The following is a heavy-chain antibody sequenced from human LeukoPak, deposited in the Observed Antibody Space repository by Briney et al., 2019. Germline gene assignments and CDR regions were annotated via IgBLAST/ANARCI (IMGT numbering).Heavy chain of an antibody. D-gene: IGHD6-19*01. CDR3: ARLVTCIAVAGGPDDY. Sequence: SVKVSCKASGGTFRSYAISWVRQAPGQGLEGMGRIIPILGIANYARKFQERVTITRDTSTRAAYMALSSLRTEDTAVYYCARLVTCIAVAGGPDDYWGQGTLVTVSS. J-gene: IGHJ4*02. CDR2: IIPILGIA. V-gene: IGHV1-69*04. CDR1: GGTFRSYA.